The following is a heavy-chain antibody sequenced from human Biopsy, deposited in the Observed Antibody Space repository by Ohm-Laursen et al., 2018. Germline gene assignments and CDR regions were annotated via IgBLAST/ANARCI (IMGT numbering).Heavy chain of an antibody. Sequence: GTLSLTCTASGDSISFPYWGWFRQPPGKGLEYIGSTHDTGTTDYSPSLKTRVSLSVDMSTKVFSLILSSVTAADTAVYYCAAGATWLVHYWGQGTLVTVSS. CDR2: THDTGTT. CDR1: GDSISFPY. J-gene: IGHJ4*02. CDR3: AAGATWLVHY. V-gene: IGHV4-59*11. D-gene: IGHD6-19*01.